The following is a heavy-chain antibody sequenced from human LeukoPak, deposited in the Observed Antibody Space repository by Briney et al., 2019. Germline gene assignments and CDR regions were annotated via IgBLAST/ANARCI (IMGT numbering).Heavy chain of an antibody. CDR3: ARVPKQRLLLQWFSDL. Sequence: GCLRVSCMASLFGLSVTTASSGRQAPRGRRWWVSSIIGYVNSLYYEDSVRGRFTISRDDATNSVYLQMSSLRAEDTAIYYCARVPKQRLLLQWFSDLWGQGTPVIVSS. CDR2: IIGYVNSL. CDR1: LFGLSVTT. V-gene: IGHV3-21*01. D-gene: IGHD3-10*01. J-gene: IGHJ4*02.